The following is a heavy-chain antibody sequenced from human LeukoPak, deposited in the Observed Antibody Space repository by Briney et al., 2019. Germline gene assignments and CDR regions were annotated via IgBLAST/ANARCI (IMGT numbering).Heavy chain of an antibody. CDR3: ARELVVGATISTDAFDI. D-gene: IGHD1-26*01. Sequence: GGSLRLSCAASGFTFSSYWMSWVRQAPGKGLEWVANMKQDGSEKYYVDSVKGRFTISRDNAKNSLYLQMNSLRAEDTAVYYCARELVVGATISTDAFDIWGQGTMVTVSS. V-gene: IGHV3-7*01. J-gene: IGHJ3*02. CDR1: GFTFSSYW. CDR2: MKQDGSEK.